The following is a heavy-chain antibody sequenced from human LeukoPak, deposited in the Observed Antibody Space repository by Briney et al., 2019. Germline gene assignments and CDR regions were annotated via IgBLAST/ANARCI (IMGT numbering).Heavy chain of an antibody. CDR2: ITSSGGST. D-gene: IGHD6-13*01. V-gene: IGHV3-23*01. J-gene: IGHJ4*02. CDR1: GFTFSSYD. CDR3: SRDGERPTAAGVLDY. Sequence: GGSLRLSCAASGFTFSSYDMSWVRQAPGRGLEWVSVITSSGGSTYDADSVKGRFTISRDNSKNTVYLQMNSVRAEDTAVYYCSRDGERPTAAGVLDYWGQGTLVTVSS.